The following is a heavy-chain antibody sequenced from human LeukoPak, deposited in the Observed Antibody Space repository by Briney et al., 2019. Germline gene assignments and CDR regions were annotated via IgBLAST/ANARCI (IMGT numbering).Heavy chain of an antibody. V-gene: IGHV4-34*01. CDR1: GGSFSGYY. Sequence: SETLSLTCAVYGGSFSGYYWSWIRQPPGKGLEWIGEINHSGSTNYNPSLKSRVTISVDTSKNQFSLKLSSVTAADTAVYYCARIDDYGDSRPLYYYYGMDVWGQGTTVTVSS. D-gene: IGHD4-17*01. CDR2: INHSGST. CDR3: ARIDDYGDSRPLYYYYGMDV. J-gene: IGHJ6*02.